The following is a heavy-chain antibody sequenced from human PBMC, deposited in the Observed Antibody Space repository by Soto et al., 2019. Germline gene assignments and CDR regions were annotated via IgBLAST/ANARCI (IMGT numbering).Heavy chain of an antibody. CDR3: ARPPYEGYCTEGGCHRFDD. J-gene: IGHJ4*02. V-gene: IGHV3-30*01. Sequence: QEQLVESGGGVVQPGGSLRLSCAASGFTFSRYAMHWVRQAPGKGLEWVAFISYDGSDKYYADSVKGRFTISRDDSKKTLYLQMTRLGAEDTAVYYIARPPYEGYCTEGGCHRFDDWGPGALVIVSS. D-gene: IGHD2-8*01. CDR2: ISYDGSDK. CDR1: GFTFSRYA.